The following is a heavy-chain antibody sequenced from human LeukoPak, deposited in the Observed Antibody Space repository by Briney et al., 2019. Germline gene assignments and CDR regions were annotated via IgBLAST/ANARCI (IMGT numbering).Heavy chain of an antibody. CDR1: GFIFSSYE. D-gene: IGHD3-3*01. Sequence: GGSLRLSCAASGFIFSSYEMNWVRHAPGKGLEWVSYISSSGSTIYYADCVKGRFTISRDNAKNSLYLQMNSLRAEDTAVYYCARVESETFDYWGQGTLVTVSS. CDR2: ISSSGSTI. CDR3: ARVESETFDY. V-gene: IGHV3-48*03. J-gene: IGHJ4*02.